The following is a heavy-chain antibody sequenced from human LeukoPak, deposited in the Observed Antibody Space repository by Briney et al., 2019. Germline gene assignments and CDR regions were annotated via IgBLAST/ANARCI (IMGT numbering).Heavy chain of an antibody. CDR3: AKDVWSGYYRYYFDY. J-gene: IGHJ4*02. CDR1: GFTFSSYA. V-gene: IGHV3-23*01. CDR2: ISASGGST. Sequence: GGSLRLSCAASGFTFSSYAMSWVRQAPGKGLEWVSAISASGGSTYYADSVKGRFTISRDNSKNTLYLQMNSLRAEDTAVYYCAKDVWSGYYRYYFDYWGQGTLVTVSS. D-gene: IGHD3-3*01.